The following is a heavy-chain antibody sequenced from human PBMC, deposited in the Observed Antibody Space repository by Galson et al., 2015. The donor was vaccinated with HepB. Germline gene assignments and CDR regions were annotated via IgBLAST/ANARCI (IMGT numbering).Heavy chain of an antibody. D-gene: IGHD1-26*01. Sequence: SLRLSCAASGFTFSSYAMHWVRQAPGKGLEWVAVISYDGSNKYYADSVKGRFTISRDNSKNTLYLQMNSLRAEDTAVYYCAREDSGSYYGGFDYWGQGTLVTVSS. V-gene: IGHV3-30-3*01. CDR3: AREDSGSYYGGFDY. CDR1: GFTFSSYA. J-gene: IGHJ4*02. CDR2: ISYDGSNK.